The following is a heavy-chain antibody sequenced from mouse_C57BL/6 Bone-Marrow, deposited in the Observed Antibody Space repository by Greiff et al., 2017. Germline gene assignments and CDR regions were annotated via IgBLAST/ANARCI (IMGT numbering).Heavy chain of an antibody. CDR1: GFTFSSYG. Sequence: VESGGDLVKPGGSLKLSCAASGFTFSSYGMSWVRQTPDKRLEWVATISSGGSYTYYPDSVKGRFTISRDNAKNTLYLQMSSLKSEDTAMYYCARTTTVVDYAMDYWGQGTSVTVSS. CDR3: ARTTTVVDYAMDY. J-gene: IGHJ4*01. D-gene: IGHD1-1*01. V-gene: IGHV5-6*01. CDR2: ISSGGSYT.